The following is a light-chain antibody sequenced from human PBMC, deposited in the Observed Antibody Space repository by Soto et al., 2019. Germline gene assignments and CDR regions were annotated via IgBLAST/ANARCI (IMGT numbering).Light chain of an antibody. CDR1: QSVSSN. J-gene: IGKJ1*01. CDR3: QQYNNWPPWGT. V-gene: IGKV3-15*01. Sequence: EIVMTQSPATLSVSPGERATLYCRASQSVSSNLAWYQQKPGQAPRLLIYGASTRATGIPARFSGSGSGTEFTLTISSLQSEDFAVYYCQQYNNWPPWGTFGQGTKVEIK. CDR2: GAS.